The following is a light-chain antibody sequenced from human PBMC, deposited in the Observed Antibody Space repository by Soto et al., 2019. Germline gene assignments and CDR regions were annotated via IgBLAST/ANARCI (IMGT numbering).Light chain of an antibody. CDR3: QQSYSTPLT. CDR1: QGIRND. Sequence: AVQMTQSPSSLSASVGDRVTITCRASQGIRNDLGWYQQKPGKAPNLLIYATSSLQGGVPSRFSGSGSGTDFTLTISSLQPEDFATYYCQQSYSTPLTFGGGTKV. CDR2: ATS. V-gene: IGKV1-6*01. J-gene: IGKJ4*01.